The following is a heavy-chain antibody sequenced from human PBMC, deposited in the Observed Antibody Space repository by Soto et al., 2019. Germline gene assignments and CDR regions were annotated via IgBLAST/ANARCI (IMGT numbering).Heavy chain of an antibody. CDR1: GFTFSSYA. J-gene: IGHJ4*02. D-gene: IGHD3-3*01. CDR2: ISGSGGST. CDR3: AKTYYDFWSGYHIDY. V-gene: IGHV3-23*01. Sequence: GGSLRLSCAASGFTFSSYAMSWVHQAPGKGLEWVSAISGSGGSTYYADSVKGRFTISRDNSKNTLYLQMNSLRAEDTAVYYCAKTYYDFWSGYHIDYWGQGTLVTVSS.